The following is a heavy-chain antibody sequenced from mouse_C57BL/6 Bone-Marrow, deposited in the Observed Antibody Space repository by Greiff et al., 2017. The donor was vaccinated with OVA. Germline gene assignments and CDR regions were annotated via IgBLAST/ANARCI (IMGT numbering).Heavy chain of an antibody. CDR1: GFTFTDYY. J-gene: IGHJ4*01. Sequence: VKLVESGGGLVQPGGSLSLSCAASGFTFTDYYMSWVRQPPGKGLEWLGVIWTGGGTNYNSALKSRLSISKDNSKSQVFLKMNSLQTDDTARYYCARKRYGSWDAMDYWGQGTSVTVSS. CDR3: ARKRYGSWDAMDY. CDR2: IWTGGGT. D-gene: IGHD1-1*01. V-gene: IGHV2-9-1*01.